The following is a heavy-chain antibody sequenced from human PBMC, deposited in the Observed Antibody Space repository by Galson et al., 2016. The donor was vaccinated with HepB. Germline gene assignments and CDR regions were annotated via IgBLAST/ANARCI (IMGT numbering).Heavy chain of an antibody. CDR3: ARFYYYDSSGYYEPYYFDY. CDR2: ISSSSSYK. J-gene: IGHJ4*02. CDR1: GFTFSAYS. V-gene: IGHV3-21*01. Sequence: SLRLSCAASGFTFSAYSMNWVRQAPGKGLEWVSSISSSSSYKYYADSVKRRFTISRDNAKNPLYLQMNRLRAEDTAVYYCARFYYYDSSGYYEPYYFDYWGQGTLVTVSS. D-gene: IGHD3-22*01.